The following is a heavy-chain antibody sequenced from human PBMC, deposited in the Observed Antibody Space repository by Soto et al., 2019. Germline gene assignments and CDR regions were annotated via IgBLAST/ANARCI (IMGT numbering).Heavy chain of an antibody. CDR1: GGSISNYY. CDR3: ARAVLPATDLFAY. J-gene: IGHJ4*02. D-gene: IGHD2-2*01. Sequence: SETLSLTCIVSGGSISNYYWSWIRQPPGKGLEWIGYIYYSGSTNYNPSLQSRVTISVDTSKNQFSLKLSSVTAADTAVYYCARAVLPATDLFAYWGQGTLDTGSS. CDR2: IYYSGST. V-gene: IGHV4-59*01.